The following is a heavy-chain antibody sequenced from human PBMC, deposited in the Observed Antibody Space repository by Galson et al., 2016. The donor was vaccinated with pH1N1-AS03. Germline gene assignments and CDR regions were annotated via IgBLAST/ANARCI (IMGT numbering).Heavy chain of an antibody. V-gene: IGHV3-74*01. CDR1: GISLSSSW. CDR3: ARGYDDSGPDDHRLFDS. CDR2: INGVGSII. D-gene: IGHD3-22*01. Sequence: SGISLSSSWMHWVRQAPGRGLVWVSGINGVGSIIKYADAVKGRFTISRDNAKNMLYLQMNSLRADDAAVYYCARGYDDSGPDDHRLFDSWGQGTQVTVSS. J-gene: IGHJ5*01.